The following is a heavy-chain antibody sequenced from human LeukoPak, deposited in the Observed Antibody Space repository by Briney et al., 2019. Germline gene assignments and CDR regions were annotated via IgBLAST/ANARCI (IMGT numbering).Heavy chain of an antibody. CDR1: GFTFSSYA. V-gene: IGHV3-30-3*01. J-gene: IGHJ6*02. Sequence: GGSLRHSCAASGFTFSSYAMHWVRQAPGKGLEWVAVISYDGSNKYYADSVKGRFTISRDNSKNTLYLQMNSLRAEDTAVYYCARDRGGSYSGYYGMDVWGQGTTVTVSS. CDR3: ARDRGGSYSGYYGMDV. D-gene: IGHD1-26*01. CDR2: ISYDGSNK.